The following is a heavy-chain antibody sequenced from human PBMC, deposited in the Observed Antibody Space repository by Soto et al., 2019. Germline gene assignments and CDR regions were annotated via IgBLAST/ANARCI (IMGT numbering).Heavy chain of an antibody. CDR2: INHSGGT. J-gene: IGHJ6*02. CDR3: ARGRYSSSSYYYYGMDV. Sequence: NPSETLSLTCAVYGGSFSGYYWSWIRQPPGKGLEWIGEINHSGGTNYNPSLKSRVTISVDTSKNQFSLKLSSVTAADTAVYYCARGRYSSSSYYYYGMDVWGQGTTVTVSS. V-gene: IGHV4-34*01. D-gene: IGHD6-6*01. CDR1: GGSFSGYY.